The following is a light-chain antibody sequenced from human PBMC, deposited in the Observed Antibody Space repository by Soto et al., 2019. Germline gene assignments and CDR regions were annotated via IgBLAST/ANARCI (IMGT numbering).Light chain of an antibody. CDR3: QQRSNWPLT. V-gene: IGKV3-11*01. Sequence: IVLTQSPATLSFSPGEIATLSCRASQSVSSYLAWYQQKPGQAPRLLIYGASSRATGIPDRFSGSGSGTDFTLTISSLEPEDFAVHYCQQRSNWPLTFGGGTKVDIK. CDR1: QSVSSY. J-gene: IGKJ4*01. CDR2: GAS.